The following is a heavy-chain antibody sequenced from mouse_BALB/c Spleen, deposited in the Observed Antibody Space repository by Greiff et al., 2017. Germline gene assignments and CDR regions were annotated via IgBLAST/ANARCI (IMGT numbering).Heavy chain of an antibody. J-gene: IGHJ1*01. CDR3: ARHGSSPLCFDV. CDR2: IHYSGST. D-gene: IGHD1-1*01. V-gene: IGHV3-1*02. CDR1: GYSINSGYS. Sequence: DVKLVESGPDLVKPSQSLSLTCTVTGYSINSGYSWHWIRQFPGNKLEWMGYIHYSGSTNYNPSLKSRISITRDTSKNQFFLQLNSVTTEETATYYCARHGSSPLCFDVWGAGTTVTVSS.